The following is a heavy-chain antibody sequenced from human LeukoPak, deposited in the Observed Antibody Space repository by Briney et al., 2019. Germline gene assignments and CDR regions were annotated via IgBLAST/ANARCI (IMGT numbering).Heavy chain of an antibody. V-gene: IGHV3-30-3*01. CDR2: ISYDGSNK. CDR3: ARGRWLQSYFQH. D-gene: IGHD5-24*01. Sequence: PGGSLRLSCAASGFTFSSYAMHWVRQAPGKGLEWVAVISYDGSNKYYADSVKGRFTISRDNSKNTLYLQMNSLRAEDTAVYYCARGRWLQSYFQHWGQGTLVTVSS. CDR1: GFTFSSYA. J-gene: IGHJ1*01.